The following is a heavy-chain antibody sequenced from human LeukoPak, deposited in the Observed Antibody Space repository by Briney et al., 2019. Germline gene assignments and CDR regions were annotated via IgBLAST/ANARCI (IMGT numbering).Heavy chain of an antibody. D-gene: IGHD2-21*01. CDR3: VKDPRDTYGTNWFVS. CDR2: ISGTGGAT. Sequence: GGSLRLSCAASGFTFSNYAMSWVRQAPGKGLEWVSQISGTGGATWYAGFARDRFTISRDNSKKTLYLQMSGLRVEDTAMYYCVKDPRDTYGTNWFVSWGQGTLLIVSS. V-gene: IGHV3-23*01. J-gene: IGHJ5*01. CDR1: GFTFSNYA.